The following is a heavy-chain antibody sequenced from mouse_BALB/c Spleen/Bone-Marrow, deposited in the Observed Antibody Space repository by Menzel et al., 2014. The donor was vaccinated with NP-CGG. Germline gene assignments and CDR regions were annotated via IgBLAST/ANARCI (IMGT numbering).Heavy chain of an antibody. Sequence: QVQLKHSGPGLVAPSQSLSITCTVSGFSLINYGIHWVRQPPGKGLEWLGIIWARGSANYNSALMSRLSISKDNSRSQVFLKMTSLQTDDTAMYYRAREGGLVYWGQGTLVTVSA. CDR2: IWARGSA. CDR1: GFSLINYG. J-gene: IGHJ3*01. CDR3: AREGGLVY. V-gene: IGHV2-9*02.